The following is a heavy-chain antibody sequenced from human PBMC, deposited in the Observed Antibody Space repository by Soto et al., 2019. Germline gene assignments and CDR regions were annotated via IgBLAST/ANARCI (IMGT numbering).Heavy chain of an antibody. CDR3: ARGRDYYDSSGYYESVDY. CDR1: GGSISSGDYY. D-gene: IGHD3-22*01. J-gene: IGHJ4*02. V-gene: IGHV4-30-4*01. CDR2: IYYSGST. Sequence: SETLSLTCTVSGGSISSGDYYWSWIRQPPGKGLEWIGYIYYSGSTYYNPSLKSRVTISVDTSKNQFSLKLSSVTAADTAVYYCARGRDYYDSSGYYESVDYWGQGTLVTVSS.